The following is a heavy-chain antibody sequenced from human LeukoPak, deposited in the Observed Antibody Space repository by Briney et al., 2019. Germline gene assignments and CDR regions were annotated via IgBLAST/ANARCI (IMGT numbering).Heavy chain of an antibody. V-gene: IGHV4-59*01. CDR2: IYYSGST. CDR3: ARVAVAGTDFDY. CDR1: GGSISSYY. Sequence: KPSETLCLTCTVSGGSISSYYWSWIRQPPGKGLEWIGYIYYSGSTNYNPSLKSRVTISVDTSKNQFSLKLSSVTAADTAVYYCARVAVAGTDFDYWGQGTLLTVPS. D-gene: IGHD6-19*01. J-gene: IGHJ4*02.